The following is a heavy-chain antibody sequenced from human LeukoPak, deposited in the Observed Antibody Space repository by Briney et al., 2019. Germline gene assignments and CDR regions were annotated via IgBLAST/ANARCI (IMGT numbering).Heavy chain of an antibody. V-gene: IGHV1-69*13. Sequence: SVKVSCKASGDTFTSYAISWVRQAPGQGLEWMGGIIPIFGTANYAQKFQGRVTITADESTSTAYMELSSLRSEDTAVYYCARGHPTLGVGYSYGRGLHWFDPWGQGTLVTVSS. CDR3: ARGHPTLGVGYSYGRGLHWFDP. D-gene: IGHD5-18*01. CDR2: IIPIFGTA. CDR1: GDTFTSYA. J-gene: IGHJ5*02.